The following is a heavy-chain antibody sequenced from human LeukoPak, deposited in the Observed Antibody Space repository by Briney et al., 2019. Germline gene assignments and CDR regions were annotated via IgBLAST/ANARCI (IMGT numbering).Heavy chain of an antibody. CDR1: GGSVSSGSNY. CDR2: IYYSGST. CDR3: AREWWTDHGGGWFDP. J-gene: IGHJ5*02. D-gene: IGHD3/OR15-3a*01. V-gene: IGHV4-61*01. Sequence: SETLSLTCTVSGGSVSSGSNYWSWIRQPPGKRLEWIGYIYYSGSTNYNPSLKSRVTISVDTSRNQFSLKLTSVTAADTAVYFCAREWWTDHGGGWFDPWGQGTLVTVSS.